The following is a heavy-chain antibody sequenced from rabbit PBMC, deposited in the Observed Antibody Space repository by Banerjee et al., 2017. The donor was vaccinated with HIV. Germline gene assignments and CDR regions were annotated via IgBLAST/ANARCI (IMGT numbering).Heavy chain of an antibody. J-gene: IGHJ4*01. CDR2: IYAGSSGNT. CDR3: ARAYDDDGYPFNL. V-gene: IGHV1S40*01. D-gene: IGHD2-1*01. Sequence: VRQAPGKGLEWIACIYAGSSGNTYYASWAKGRFTISKTSSTTVTLQMTSLTAADTATYFCARAYDDDGYPFNLWGQGTLVTVS.